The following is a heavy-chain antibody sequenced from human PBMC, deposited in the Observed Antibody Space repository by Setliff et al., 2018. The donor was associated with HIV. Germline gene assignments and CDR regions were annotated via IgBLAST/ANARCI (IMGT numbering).Heavy chain of an antibody. CDR2: INQSGNT. Sequence: PSETLSLTCTVYGGSFSGYYWSWIRQPPGMGLEWIGEINQSGNTNYNPSLKSRVTISADPSKNQFSLKLSSVTAADTAVYYCARESLNLGELSSNPDASDIWGQGTMVTVSS. V-gene: IGHV4-34*01. CDR1: GGSFSGYY. CDR3: ARESLNLGELSSNPDASDI. D-gene: IGHD3-16*02. J-gene: IGHJ3*02.